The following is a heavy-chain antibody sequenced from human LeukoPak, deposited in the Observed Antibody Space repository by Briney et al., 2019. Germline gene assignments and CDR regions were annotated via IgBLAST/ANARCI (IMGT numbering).Heavy chain of an antibody. J-gene: IGHJ4*02. CDR1: GYTFTSYA. V-gene: IGHV1-3*01. D-gene: IGHD3-9*01. Sequence: GASVKVSCKASGYTFTSYAMHRVRQAPGQRLEWMGWINAGNGNTKYSQKFQGRVTITRDTSASTAYMELSSLRSEDTAVYYCAGPGTLLRYFDWLSDWGQGTLVTVSS. CDR2: INAGNGNT. CDR3: AGPGTLLRYFDWLSD.